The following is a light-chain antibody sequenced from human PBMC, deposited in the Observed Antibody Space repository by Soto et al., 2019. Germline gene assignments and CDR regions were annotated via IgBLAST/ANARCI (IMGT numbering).Light chain of an antibody. CDR2: AAS. Sequence: DIQMTQSPSSLSASVGDRVAITCRASQGISNYLAWYQQKPGKVPKLLIYAASTLQSGVPSRFSGSGSGTVFTLPISTLQPEDVEIYSFKKYNRAPFTSGPGTKGDIK. J-gene: IGKJ3*01. CDR3: KKYNRAPFT. V-gene: IGKV1-27*01. CDR1: QGISNY.